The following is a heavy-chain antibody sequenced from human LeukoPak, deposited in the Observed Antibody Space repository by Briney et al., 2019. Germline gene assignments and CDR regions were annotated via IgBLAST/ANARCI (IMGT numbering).Heavy chain of an antibody. CDR1: GDSVSSNSAA. CDR2: TYYRSKWYN. J-gene: IGHJ6*03. CDR3: AREGFDTARRYYYYYYMDV. Sequence: SQTLSLTCAISGDSVSSNSAAWNWIRQSPSRGLEWLGRTYYRSKWYNDYAVSVKSRITINPDTSMNQFSPQLNSVTPEDTAVYYCAREGFDTARRYYYYYYMDVWGKGTTVTVSS. D-gene: IGHD5-18*01. V-gene: IGHV6-1*01.